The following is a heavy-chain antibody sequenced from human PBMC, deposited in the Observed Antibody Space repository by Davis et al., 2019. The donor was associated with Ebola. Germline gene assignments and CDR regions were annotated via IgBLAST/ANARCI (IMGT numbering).Heavy chain of an antibody. V-gene: IGHV3-21*01. D-gene: IGHD6-13*01. CDR3: ARFPFSSSWYFDP. CDR2: ISSSSSYI. J-gene: IGHJ5*02. CDR1: GFTFSSYS. Sequence: PGGSLRFSCAASGFTFSSYSMNWVRQAPGKGLEWVSSISSSSSYIYYADSVKGRFTISRDNAKNSLYLQMNSLRAEDTAVYYCARFPFSSSWYFDPWGQGTLVTVSS.